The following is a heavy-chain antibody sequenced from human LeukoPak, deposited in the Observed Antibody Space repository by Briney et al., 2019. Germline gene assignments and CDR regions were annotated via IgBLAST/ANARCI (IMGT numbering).Heavy chain of an antibody. V-gene: IGHV3-9*01. CDR1: GFTFDDYA. CDR2: ISWNSGSI. J-gene: IGHJ4*02. CDR3: AKAGAEDYFDY. D-gene: IGHD1-14*01. Sequence: PGGSLRLSCAASGFTFDDYAMHWVRQAPGKGLEWVSGISWNSGSIGYADSVKGRFTISRDNAKNSLYLQMNSLRAEDTALYYCAKAGAEDYFDYWGQGTLVTVSS.